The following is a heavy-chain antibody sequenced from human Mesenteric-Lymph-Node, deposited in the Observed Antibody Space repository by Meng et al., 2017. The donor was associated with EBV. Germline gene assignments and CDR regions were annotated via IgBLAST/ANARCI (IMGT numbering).Heavy chain of an antibody. Sequence: GQRQASGPGLVQPSGTLSLTCAASGGSISSSNWWSWVRQPPGKGLEWIGEIYHSGSTNYNPSLKSRVTISVDKSKNQFSLKLSSVTAADTAVYYCARVNDSSGYLDYWGQGTLVTVSS. D-gene: IGHD3-22*01. CDR2: IYHSGST. CDR3: ARVNDSSGYLDY. CDR1: GGSISSSNW. J-gene: IGHJ4*02. V-gene: IGHV4-4*02.